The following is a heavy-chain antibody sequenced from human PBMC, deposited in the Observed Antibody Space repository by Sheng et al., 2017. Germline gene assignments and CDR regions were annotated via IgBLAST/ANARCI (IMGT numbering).Heavy chain of an antibody. Sequence: QVQLQESGPGLVKPSETLSLTCTVSGGSISSYYWSWIRQPPGKGLEWIGYIYYSGSTNYNPSLKSRVTISVDTSKNQFSLKLSSVTAADTAVYYCARSVWFGELSFWGQGTLVHRLL. CDR3: ARSVWFGELSF. J-gene: IGHJ4*02. CDR1: GGSISSYY. V-gene: IGHV4-59*12. D-gene: IGHD3-10*01. CDR2: IYYSGST.